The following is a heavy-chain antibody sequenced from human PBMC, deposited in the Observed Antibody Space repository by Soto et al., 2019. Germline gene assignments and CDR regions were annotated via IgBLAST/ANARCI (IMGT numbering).Heavy chain of an antibody. J-gene: IGHJ4*02. CDR1: GFSFSSFG. Sequence: PGGSLRLSCAASGFSFSSFGRSWVRQAPGKGLEWVANIKGDGREKFSGESVKGRFIISRDNAENVVYLHMRSPRAKDTAVYFCVRWRYNSGWCIDYWGQGTLVTGSS. CDR3: VRWRYNSGWCIDY. V-gene: IGHV3-7*01. D-gene: IGHD6-13*01. CDR2: IKGDGREK.